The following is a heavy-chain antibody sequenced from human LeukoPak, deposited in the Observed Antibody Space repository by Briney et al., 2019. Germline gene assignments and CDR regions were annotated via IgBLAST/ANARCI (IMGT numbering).Heavy chain of an antibody. J-gene: IGHJ1*01. V-gene: IGHV3-23*01. CDR1: GFTFSNAW. Sequence: GGSLRLSCAASGFTFSNAWMSWVRQAPGKGLEWVSTISKSGGSTYYEDSVKGRFTVSRDNSQGRLYLQMDSLRAEDTAVYYCANVVGGHWGQGTLVTVSS. D-gene: IGHD2-21*01. CDR2: ISKSGGST. CDR3: ANVVGGH.